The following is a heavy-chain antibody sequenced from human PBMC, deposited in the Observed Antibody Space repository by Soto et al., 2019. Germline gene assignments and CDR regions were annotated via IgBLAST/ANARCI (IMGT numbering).Heavy chain of an antibody. V-gene: IGHV3-30-3*01. D-gene: IGHD1-26*01. CDR2: ITYDGSNQ. J-gene: IGHJ4*02. CDR3: ARAPSGSYPEFDY. CDR1: GFIFSSYT. Sequence: QVQLVESGGGVVQPGRSLRLSCAASGFIFSSYTMHWVRQAPGKGLEWVGVITYDGSNQYYADSVKGRFTISRDNYRNMLFLQMNSLRPDDTAVYYCARAPSGSYPEFDYWGQGTLVTVSS.